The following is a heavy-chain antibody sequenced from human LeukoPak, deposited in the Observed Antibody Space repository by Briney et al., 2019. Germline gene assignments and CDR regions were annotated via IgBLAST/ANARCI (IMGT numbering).Heavy chain of an antibody. CDR1: GFTFSSYG. CDR2: IWYDGSNK. D-gene: IGHD3-9*01. Sequence: GRSLRLSCAASGFTFSSYGMHWVRQAPGKGLEGVAVIWYDGSNKYYADSVKGRFTISRDNSKNTLYLQMNSLRAEDTAVYYCARGPRYFDWLSKSEYFQHWGQGTLVTVSS. CDR3: ARGPRYFDWLSKSEYFQH. J-gene: IGHJ1*01. V-gene: IGHV3-33*01.